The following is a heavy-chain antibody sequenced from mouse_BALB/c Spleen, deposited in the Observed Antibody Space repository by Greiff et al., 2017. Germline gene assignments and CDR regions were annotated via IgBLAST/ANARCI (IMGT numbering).Heavy chain of an antibody. Sequence: QVQLQQSGAELAKPGASVKMSCKASGYTFTSYWMHWVKQRPGQGLEWIGYINPSTGYTEYNQKFKDKATLTADKSSSTAYMQLSSLTSEDSAVYYCASSTVVAPMDYGGQGTSVTVSS. CDR3: ASSTVVAPMDY. V-gene: IGHV1-7*01. CDR2: INPSTGYT. J-gene: IGHJ4*01. D-gene: IGHD1-1*01. CDR1: GYTFTSYW.